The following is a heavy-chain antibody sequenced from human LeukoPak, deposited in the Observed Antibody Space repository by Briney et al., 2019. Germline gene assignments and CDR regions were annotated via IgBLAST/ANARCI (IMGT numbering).Heavy chain of an antibody. CDR2: IYYSGST. V-gene: IGHV4-31*02. CDR1: GGSISGGGYY. CDR3: AREYYDILTGYWGAFDI. D-gene: IGHD3-9*01. J-gene: IGHJ3*02. Sequence: SETLSLTCTVSGGSISGGGYYWSWIRQHPGKGLEWIGYIYYSGSTYYNPSLKSRVTISVDTSKNQFSLKLSSVTAADTAVYYCAREYYDILTGYWGAFDIWGQGTMVTVSS.